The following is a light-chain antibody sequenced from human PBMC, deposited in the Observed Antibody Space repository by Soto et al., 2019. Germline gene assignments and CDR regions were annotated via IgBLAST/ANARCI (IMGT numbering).Light chain of an antibody. Sequence: DIVMTQSPDSLAVSLGERATINCKSSQSVLYNSNNKNYLAWYQQKPGQPPKLLIYWASTRDSGVPDRFSGSGSGTDFTLTISSLQAEDVAVYYCQQYYTTPWTFGQGTKVEI. V-gene: IGKV4-1*01. CDR1: QSVLYNSNNKNY. CDR2: WAS. J-gene: IGKJ1*01. CDR3: QQYYTTPWT.